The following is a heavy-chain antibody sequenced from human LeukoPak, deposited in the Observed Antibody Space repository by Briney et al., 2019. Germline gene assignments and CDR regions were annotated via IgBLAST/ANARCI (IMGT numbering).Heavy chain of an antibody. CDR2: IFPSGSI. V-gene: IGHV4-4*09. J-gene: IGHJ6*03. Sequence: SETLSLTCTVSGASISSHYWSWFRRPPGKGLEWIAYIFPSGSINFNPSLKSRVSISVDGAKNNFPLDLSSVTAADTAVYYCARRRDETATAAGYYHMDVWGKGTTVTVSS. CDR3: ARRRDETATAAGYYHMDV. D-gene: IGHD3-22*01. CDR1: GASISSHY.